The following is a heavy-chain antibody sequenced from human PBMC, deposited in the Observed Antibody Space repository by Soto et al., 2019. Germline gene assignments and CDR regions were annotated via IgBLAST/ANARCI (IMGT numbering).Heavy chain of an antibody. CDR1: GFTFSSYW. CDR2: IKQDGSEK. Sequence: EVQLVESGGGLVQPGGSLRLSCAASGFTFSSYWMSWVRQAPGKGLEWVANIKQDGSEKYYVDSVKGRFTISRDNAKNSLYLQMNSLRAEDTAVYYCARDLVDYPVWGGLYYYYGMDVWGQGTTVTVSS. J-gene: IGHJ6*02. D-gene: IGHD2-8*02. V-gene: IGHV3-7*03. CDR3: ARDLVDYPVWGGLYYYYGMDV.